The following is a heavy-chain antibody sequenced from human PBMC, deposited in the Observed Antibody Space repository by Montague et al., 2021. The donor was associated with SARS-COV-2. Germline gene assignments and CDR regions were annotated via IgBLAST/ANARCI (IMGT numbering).Heavy chain of an antibody. Sequence: CAISGDSVSSNSATWNWVRQSPSRGLEWLGRTYYMSKWYNDYAVXXRCRVTINPDTSKNQFSLQLNSVTPEDTAIYYCTSGREGNYNVIDVWGQGTTVTVSS. D-gene: IGHD1-1*01. CDR1: GDSVSSNSAT. J-gene: IGHJ6*02. CDR2: TYYMSKWYN. V-gene: IGHV6-1*01. CDR3: TSGREGNYNVIDV.